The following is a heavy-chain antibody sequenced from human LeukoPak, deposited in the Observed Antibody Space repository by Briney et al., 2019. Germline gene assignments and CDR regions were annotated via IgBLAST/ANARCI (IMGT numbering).Heavy chain of an antibody. V-gene: IGHV3-30*03. J-gene: IGHJ4*02. Sequence: GGSLRLSCAASGFTFSSYGMHWVRQAPGKGLEWVAVISYDGSNKYYADSVKGRFTISRDNSKNTLYLQMNSLRAEDTAVYYCAIYSSGWYSHGYYFDYWGQGTLVTVSS. D-gene: IGHD6-19*01. CDR3: AIYSSGWYSHGYYFDY. CDR1: GFTFSSYG. CDR2: ISYDGSNK.